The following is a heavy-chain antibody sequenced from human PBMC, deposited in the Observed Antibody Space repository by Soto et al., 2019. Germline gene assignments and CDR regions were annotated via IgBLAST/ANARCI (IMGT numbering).Heavy chain of an antibody. V-gene: IGHV3-33*01. CDR1: GFTFSSYG. J-gene: IGHJ4*02. Sequence: QVQLVESGGGVVQPGRSLRLSCAASGFTFSSYGMHWVRQAPGKGLEWVAGIWYDGSNKYYADSVKGRFTISRDNSKNTLYLQMNSLRAEDTAVYYCARGLWFGEGYFDYWGQGTLVTVSS. CDR3: ARGLWFGEGYFDY. CDR2: IWYDGSNK. D-gene: IGHD3-10*01.